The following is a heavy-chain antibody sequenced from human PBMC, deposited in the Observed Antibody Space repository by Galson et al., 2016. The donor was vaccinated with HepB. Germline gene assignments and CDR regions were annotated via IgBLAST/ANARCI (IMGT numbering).Heavy chain of an antibody. CDR2: IYHSGST. J-gene: IGHJ4*02. Sequence: LSLTCAVSGASISNMNWWSWVRQPPGKGLEWIGEIYHSGSTNYSPSLKSRVTMSVDKSKNQFSLKLSSVTAADTAVYYCASLDNRRGGEYWGQGSLVTVSS. D-gene: IGHD1-14*01. CDR3: ASLDNRRGGEY. V-gene: IGHV4-4*02. CDR1: GASISNMNW.